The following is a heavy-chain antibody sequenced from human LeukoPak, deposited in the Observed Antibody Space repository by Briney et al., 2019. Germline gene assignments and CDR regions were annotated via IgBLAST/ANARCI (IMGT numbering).Heavy chain of an antibody. CDR3: AKDHSFYDILTGLGDAFDI. Sequence: PGGSLTLSCAASGFTFSSYWMSWVRQAPGKGLEWVANIKQDGSEKYYLDSVKGRFTISRDNAKNSLYLQMNSLRAEDTAVYYCAKDHSFYDILTGLGDAFDIWGQGTMVTVSS. J-gene: IGHJ3*02. CDR1: GFTFSSYW. CDR2: IKQDGSEK. V-gene: IGHV3-7*01. D-gene: IGHD3-9*01.